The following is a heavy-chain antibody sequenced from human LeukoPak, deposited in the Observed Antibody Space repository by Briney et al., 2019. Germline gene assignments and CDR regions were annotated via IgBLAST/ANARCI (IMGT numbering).Heavy chain of an antibody. CDR2: ISSSSSYI. V-gene: IGHV3-21*01. D-gene: IGHD5-12*01. Sequence: GGSLRLSCAASGFTFSGYSMNWVRQAPGKGLEWVSSISSSSSYIYYADSVKGRFTISRDNAKNSLYLQMNSLRAEDTAVYYCASSSGLFNAFDIWGQGTMVTVSS. CDR1: GFTFSGYS. J-gene: IGHJ3*02. CDR3: ASSSGLFNAFDI.